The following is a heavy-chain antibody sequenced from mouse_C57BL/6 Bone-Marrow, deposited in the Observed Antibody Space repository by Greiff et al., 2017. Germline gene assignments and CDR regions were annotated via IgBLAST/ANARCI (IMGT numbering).Heavy chain of an antibody. CDR3: ARHGDYHYWYFDV. CDR2: INSDGGST. Sequence: EVKLMESGGGLVQPGESLKLSCESNEYEFPSHDMSWVRKTPEKRLELVAAINSDGGSTYYPDTMERRFIIFRDNTKKTLYLQMSSLRSEDTALYYCARHGDYHYWYFDVWGTGTTVTVSS. D-gene: IGHD2-4*01. CDR1: EYEFPSHD. V-gene: IGHV5-2*01. J-gene: IGHJ1*03.